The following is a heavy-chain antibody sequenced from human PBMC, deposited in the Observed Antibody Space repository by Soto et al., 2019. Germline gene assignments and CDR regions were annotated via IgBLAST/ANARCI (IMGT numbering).Heavy chain of an antibody. CDR3: TTDPPLYSSSSYGGYFDY. CDR2: IKSKTDGGTT. V-gene: IGHV3-15*01. J-gene: IGHJ4*02. D-gene: IGHD6-13*01. Sequence: EVQLVESGRGLVKPGGSLRLSCAASGFTFSNAWMSWVRQAPGKGLEWVGRIKSKTDGGTTDYAAPVKGRFTISRDDSKNTLYLQMNSLKTEDTAVYYCTTDPPLYSSSSYGGYFDYWGQGTLVTVSS. CDR1: GFTFSNAW.